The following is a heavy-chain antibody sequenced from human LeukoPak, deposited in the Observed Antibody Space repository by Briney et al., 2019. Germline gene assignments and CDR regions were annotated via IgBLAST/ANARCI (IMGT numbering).Heavy chain of an antibody. Sequence: GGSLRLSCAASGFTFSSYSMNWVRQAPGKGLEWVSYISSSSSTIYYADSVKGRFTISRDNAKNSLYLQMNSLRAEDTAVYYCASPSLFGELPYYYYYGMDVWGQGTTVTVSS. CDR1: GFTFSSYS. CDR3: ASPSLFGELPYYYYYGMDV. D-gene: IGHD3-10*01. J-gene: IGHJ6*02. V-gene: IGHV3-48*04. CDR2: ISSSSSTI.